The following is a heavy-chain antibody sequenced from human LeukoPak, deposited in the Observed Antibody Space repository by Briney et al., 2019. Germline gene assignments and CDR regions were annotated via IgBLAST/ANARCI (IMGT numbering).Heavy chain of an antibody. V-gene: IGHV3-23*01. Sequence: PGGSLRLSCSASGFIFSRYVMHWVRQAPGKGLEWVSGIGGSGDSTYYADSVKGRFTISRDNSKNTLYLQMNSLRAEDTAVYYCAKDRQQLANLDYWGQGTLVTVSS. CDR3: AKDRQQLANLDY. J-gene: IGHJ4*02. D-gene: IGHD6-13*01. CDR2: IGGSGDST. CDR1: GFIFSRYV.